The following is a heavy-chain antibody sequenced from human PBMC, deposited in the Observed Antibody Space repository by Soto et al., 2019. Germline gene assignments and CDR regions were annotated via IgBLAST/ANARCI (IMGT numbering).Heavy chain of an antibody. J-gene: IGHJ4*02. V-gene: IGHV1-69*12. Sequence: QVQLVQSGAEVRQPASSVKVSCKTSGGTFSSYAISWVRQAPGQGVEWMGGIVPIVDTSTYAQKFQGRVTITADESTSTAYMELSSLRSDDTAIYYCVRVVAIPGYPDNWGQGTLFTVSS. CDR1: GGTFSSYA. D-gene: IGHD5-12*01. CDR3: VRVVAIPGYPDN. CDR2: IVPIVDTS.